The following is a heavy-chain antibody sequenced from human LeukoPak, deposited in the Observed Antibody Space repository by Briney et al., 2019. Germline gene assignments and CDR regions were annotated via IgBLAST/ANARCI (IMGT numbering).Heavy chain of an antibody. CDR1: GYSISSGYY. D-gene: IGHD1-26*01. J-gene: IGHJ5*02. CDR2: IYHSGST. CDR3: ARGLEVGATYWFGP. V-gene: IGHV4-38-2*02. Sequence: SETLSLTCTVSGYSISSGYYWGWIRQPPGKGLEWIGSIYHSGSTYYNPSLKSRVTISVDTSKHQFSLKLSSVTAADTAVYFCARGLEVGATYWFGPWGQGTLVTVSS.